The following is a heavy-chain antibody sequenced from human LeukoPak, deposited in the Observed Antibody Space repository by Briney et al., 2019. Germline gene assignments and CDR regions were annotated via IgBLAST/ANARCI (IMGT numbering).Heavy chain of an antibody. J-gene: IGHJ4*02. CDR3: AKDGYYYDSSGYYLYYFDY. V-gene: IGHV3-23*01. CDR2: ISGSGGST. Sequence: GGSLRLSCAASGFTFSDYYMSWIRQAPGKGLEWVSAISGSGGSTYYADSVKGRFTISRDNSKNTLYLQMNSLRAEDTAVYYCAKDGYYYDSSGYYLYYFDYWGQGTLVTVSS. CDR1: GFTFSDYY. D-gene: IGHD3-22*01.